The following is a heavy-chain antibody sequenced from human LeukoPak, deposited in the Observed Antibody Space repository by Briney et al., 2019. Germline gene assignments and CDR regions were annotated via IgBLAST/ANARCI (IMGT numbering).Heavy chain of an antibody. CDR3: ARDRGGGIVGPTNYFDS. V-gene: IGHV4-59*01. CDR2: IYYRGST. CDR1: GGSISSYY. Sequence: SETLSLTCTVSGGSISSYYWSWIRQPPGKGLEWIGYIYYRGSTNYNPSLQSRVTMSVDTSKNQFSLKLSSVTAADTAVYYCARDRGGGIVGPTNYFDSWGQGTLVTVSS. J-gene: IGHJ4*02. D-gene: IGHD1-26*01.